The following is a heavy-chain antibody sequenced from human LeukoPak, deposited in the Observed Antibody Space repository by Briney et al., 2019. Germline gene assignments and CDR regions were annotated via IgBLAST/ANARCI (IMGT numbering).Heavy chain of an antibody. J-gene: IGHJ4*02. V-gene: IGHV3-74*01. CDR1: GFTFSGYW. Sequence: GGSLRLSCAPSGFTFSGYWMHWVRQAPGKGLVWVSRINSDGSSTRYADSVKGRFSISRDNSKNTLYLQMDSLRGEDTAVYYCAKDFRIGYSAHFDYWGQGALVTVSS. CDR3: AKDFRIGYSAHFDY. CDR2: INSDGSST. D-gene: IGHD2-21*01.